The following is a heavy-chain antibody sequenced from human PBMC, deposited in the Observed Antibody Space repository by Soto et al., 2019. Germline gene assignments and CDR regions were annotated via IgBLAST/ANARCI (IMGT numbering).Heavy chain of an antibody. V-gene: IGHV3-23*01. CDR2: ISGSGGST. CDR3: ARLAAPTSIVPSLDY. Sequence: GGSLRLSCAASGFTFSSYAMSWVRQAPGKGLEWVSDISGSGGSTYYADSVKGRYSISRDNSKNTQLLQMDSLRAEDTAVYYCARLAAPTSIVPSLDYWGQGTLVTVSS. D-gene: IGHD3-16*02. CDR1: GFTFSSYA. J-gene: IGHJ4*02.